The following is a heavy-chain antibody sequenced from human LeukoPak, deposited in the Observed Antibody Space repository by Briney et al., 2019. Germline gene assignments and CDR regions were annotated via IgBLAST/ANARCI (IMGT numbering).Heavy chain of an antibody. CDR1: GYSIDTSYY. D-gene: IGHD3-22*01. CDR2: INHSGST. Sequence: PSETLSLTCTVSGYSIDTSYYWSWIRQPPGKGLEWIGEINHSGSTNYNPSLKSRVTISVDTSKNQFSLKLSSVTAADTAVYYCAREGYYDSSGYNYWGQGTLVTVSS. V-gene: IGHV4-34*01. J-gene: IGHJ4*02. CDR3: AREGYYDSSGYNY.